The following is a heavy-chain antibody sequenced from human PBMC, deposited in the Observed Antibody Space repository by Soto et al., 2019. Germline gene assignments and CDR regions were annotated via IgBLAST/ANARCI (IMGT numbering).Heavy chain of an antibody. J-gene: IGHJ4*02. D-gene: IGHD1-7*01. V-gene: IGHV3-30*18. CDR1: GFTFSSYG. CDR2: ISYDGSNK. CDR3: AKGRSWITGTIIDY. Sequence: GGSLRLSCAASGFTFSSYGMHWVRQAPGKGLEWVAVISYDGSNKYYADSVKGRFTISRDNSKNTLYLQMNSLRAEDTAVYYCAKGRSWITGTIIDYWGQGTLVTVSS.